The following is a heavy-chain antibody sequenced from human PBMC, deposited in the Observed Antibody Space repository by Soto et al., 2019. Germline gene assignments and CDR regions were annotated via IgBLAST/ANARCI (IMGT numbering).Heavy chain of an antibody. CDR3: ARASKLIYCSSTSCLHYYYYMDV. D-gene: IGHD2-2*01. Sequence: PSETLSLTCAVYGGSFSGYYWSWICQPPGKGLEWIGEINHSGSTNYNPSLKSRVTISVDTSKNQFSLKLSSVTAADTAVYYCARASKLIYCSSTSCLHYYYYMDVWGKGTTVTVSS. V-gene: IGHV4-34*01. CDR2: INHSGST. CDR1: GGSFSGYY. J-gene: IGHJ6*03.